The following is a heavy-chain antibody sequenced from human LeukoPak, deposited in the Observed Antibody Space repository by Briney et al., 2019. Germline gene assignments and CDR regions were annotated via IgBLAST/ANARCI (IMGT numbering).Heavy chain of an antibody. CDR1: GFTFSDCW. CDR2: INTDGSTI. V-gene: IGHV3-74*01. Sequence: GGSLRLSCAASGFTFSDCWMPWVRQAPGKGLEWVSRINTDGSTINYADSVKGRFTVARDNTKNTMYLQLNSLRAEDSAVYYCARAVGYSYGYGIYWGQGTLVTVSS. J-gene: IGHJ4*02. D-gene: IGHD5-18*01. CDR3: ARAVGYSYGYGIY.